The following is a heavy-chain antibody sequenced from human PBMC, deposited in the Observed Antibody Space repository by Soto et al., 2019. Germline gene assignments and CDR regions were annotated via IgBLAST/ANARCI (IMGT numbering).Heavy chain of an antibody. CDR3: AKLRLRGYSGYGDIDY. V-gene: IGHV3-23*01. Sequence: EVQLLESGGGLVQPGGSLRLSCAASGFTFSSYAMSWVRQAPGKGLEWVSAISGSGGSTYYADSVKGRFTISRDNSKNTLYLQMNSLRAEDTAVYYCAKLRLRGYSGYGDIDYWGQGTLVTVSS. CDR1: GFTFSSYA. J-gene: IGHJ4*02. CDR2: ISGSGGST. D-gene: IGHD5-12*01.